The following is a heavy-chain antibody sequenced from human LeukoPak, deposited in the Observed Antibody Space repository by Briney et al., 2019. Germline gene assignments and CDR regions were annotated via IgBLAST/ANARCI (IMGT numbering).Heavy chain of an antibody. CDR2: ISSSSSTI. Sequence: PGGSLRLSCAASGFSFSSCTMNWVRQAPGKGLEWVSYISSSSSTIYYADSVKGRFTISRDHAKNSLYLQMNSLRAEDTAMYYCAREPYGSGSYQVDYWGQGTLVTVSS. CDR1: GFSFSSCT. CDR3: AREPYGSGSYQVDY. V-gene: IGHV3-48*01. D-gene: IGHD3-10*01. J-gene: IGHJ4*02.